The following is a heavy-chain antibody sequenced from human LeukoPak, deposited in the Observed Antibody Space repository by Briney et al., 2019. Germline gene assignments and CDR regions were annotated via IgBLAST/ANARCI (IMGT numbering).Heavy chain of an antibody. CDR1: GFTFSSYA. V-gene: IGHV3-23*01. Sequence: GGSLRLSCAASGFTFSSYAMSWVRQAPGKGLEWVSAISGSGGSTYYADSVKGRFTISRDNSKNTLYLQMNSLRAEDTAVYYCAKLWFGEIRNSRLMELDYWGQGTLVTVSS. CDR3: AKLWFGEIRNSRLMELDY. J-gene: IGHJ4*02. D-gene: IGHD3-10*01. CDR2: ISGSGGST.